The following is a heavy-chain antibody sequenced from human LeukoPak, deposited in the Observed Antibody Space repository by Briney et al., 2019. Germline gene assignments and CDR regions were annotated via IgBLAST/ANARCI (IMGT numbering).Heavy chain of an antibody. D-gene: IGHD5-24*01. J-gene: IGHJ4*02. Sequence: SESLALNCAVCGASCSGYYWSWIRQAPGKGLEWIGEINHSGSTNYNPSLKNRVTISVDTSKNQFSLKLSSVTAADTAVYYCARGRQHNGEMATIFYFDCWGLGTLVTVSS. V-gene: IGHV4-34*01. CDR1: GASCSGYY. CDR3: ARGRQHNGEMATIFYFDC. CDR2: INHSGST.